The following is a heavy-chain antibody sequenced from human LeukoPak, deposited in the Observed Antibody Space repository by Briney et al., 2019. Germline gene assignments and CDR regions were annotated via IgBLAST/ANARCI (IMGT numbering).Heavy chain of an antibody. D-gene: IGHD3-22*01. CDR2: INSDGSGR. V-gene: IGHV3-74*01. Sequence: GGSLCLSCASSGFTFIGYWMHWVRQAPGQGLVWVSRINSDGSGRSYADSVKGRFTISRVSNENTMYLQMSSLRAEDTAVYYCARDYYDSSGYYYLSGYYYGMDVWGEG. CDR3: ARDYYDSSGYYYLSGYYYGMDV. J-gene: IGHJ6*01. CDR1: GFTFIGYW.